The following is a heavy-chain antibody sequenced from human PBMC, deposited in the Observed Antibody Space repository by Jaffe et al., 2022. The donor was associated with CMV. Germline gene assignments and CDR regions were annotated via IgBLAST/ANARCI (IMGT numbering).Heavy chain of an antibody. Sequence: EVQLVESGGGLVQPGGSLRLSCAASGFTFSSYWMSWVRQAPGKGLEWVANIKQDGSEKYYVDSVKGRFTISRDNAKNSLYLQMNSLRAEDTAVYYCARDRGGYGSGYFDYWGQGTLVTVSS. V-gene: IGHV3-7*03. CDR1: GFTFSSYW. CDR3: ARDRGGYGSGYFDY. CDR2: IKQDGSEK. D-gene: IGHD3-10*01. J-gene: IGHJ4*02.